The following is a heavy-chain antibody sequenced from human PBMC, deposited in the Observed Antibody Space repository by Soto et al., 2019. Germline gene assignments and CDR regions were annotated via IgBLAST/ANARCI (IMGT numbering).Heavy chain of an antibody. Sequence: HPGGSLRLSCAASGFTFSSFWMHWVRQAPGKGLVWVSRIDSDGSSTYYADSVKGRFTISRDNSKSTVYLQMNSLRAEDTAVYYCAKGSRGYTGYVFDQRGQGILVSVS. CDR1: GFTFSSFW. V-gene: IGHV3-74*01. J-gene: IGHJ4*02. CDR2: IDSDGSST. CDR3: AKGSRGYTGYVFDQ. D-gene: IGHD5-12*01.